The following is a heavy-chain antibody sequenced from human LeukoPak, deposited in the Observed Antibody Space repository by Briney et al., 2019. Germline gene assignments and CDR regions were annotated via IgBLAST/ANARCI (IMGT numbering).Heavy chain of an antibody. CDR2: IWNDGSNK. CDR3: ARDFYIISSGGSVY. J-gene: IGHJ4*02. CDR1: GFTFSSDS. Sequence: GGSLRLSCAASGFTFSSDSMHWVRQAPGRGLEWVALIWNDGSNKYYADSVKGRFTISRDNSKNTLYLQMNSLRAEDTAVYYCARDFYIISSGGSVYWGQGSLVTVSS. D-gene: IGHD3-16*01. V-gene: IGHV3-33*01.